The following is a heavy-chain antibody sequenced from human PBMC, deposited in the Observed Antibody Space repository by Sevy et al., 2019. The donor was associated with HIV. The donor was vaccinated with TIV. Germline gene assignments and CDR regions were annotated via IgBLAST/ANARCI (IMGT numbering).Heavy chain of an antibody. J-gene: IGHJ4*02. CDR2: INPNSGGT. V-gene: IGHV1-2*02. D-gene: IGHD3-22*01. CDR3: ASFEGSSGFPPI. CDR1: GYTFTGYC. Sequence: ASVKVSCKASGYTFTGYCMHWVRQAPGQGLEWMGWINPNSGGTNYAQKFQGRVTMTRDTSISTAYMELSRLRSDDTAVYYCASFEGSSGFPPIWGQGTLVTVSS.